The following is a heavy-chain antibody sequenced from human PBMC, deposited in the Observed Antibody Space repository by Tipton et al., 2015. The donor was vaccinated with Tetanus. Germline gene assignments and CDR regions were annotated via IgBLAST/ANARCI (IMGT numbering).Heavy chain of an antibody. V-gene: IGHV1-2*02. J-gene: IGHJ5*02. Sequence: QSGTEVKKPGSAVKVSCETSGGSFRTYVTSWVRQAPGQGLEWMGWINPSSGGTNYAQKFHGRVTMTRDTSISTAYMDLRSLTSDDTAVYYCARSMAAGCTGWFDPWGQGPLVSVSS. D-gene: IGHD6-25*01. CDR2: INPSSGGT. CDR1: GGSFRTYV. CDR3: ARSMAAGCTGWFDP.